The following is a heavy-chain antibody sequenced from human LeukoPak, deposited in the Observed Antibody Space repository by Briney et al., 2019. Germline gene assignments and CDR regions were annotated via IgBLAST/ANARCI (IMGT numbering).Heavy chain of an antibody. Sequence: GGSLRLSXAASGFTFSDYYMSWIRQAPGKGVEWVSYISSSGSTIYYADSVKGRFTISRDNAKNSLYLQMNSLRAEDTAVYYCASIPDFWSGYYLDYWGQGTLVTVSS. V-gene: IGHV3-11*04. CDR1: GFTFSDYY. J-gene: IGHJ4*02. D-gene: IGHD3-3*01. CDR2: ISSSGSTI. CDR3: ASIPDFWSGYYLDY.